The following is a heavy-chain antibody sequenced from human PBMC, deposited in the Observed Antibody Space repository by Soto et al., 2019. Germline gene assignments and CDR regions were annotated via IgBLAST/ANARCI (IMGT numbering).Heavy chain of an antibody. V-gene: IGHV3-7*05. CDR1: GFTFSSYW. J-gene: IGHJ4*02. CDR2: IKQDGTDK. Sequence: LRLSCAASGFTFSSYWMSWVRQAPGRGLEWLTKIKQDGTDKYYVDSVRGRFTISRDNAKNSLYLQMDSLRAEDTAIYYCATETYFRCDHWGQGTLVTVSS. D-gene: IGHD3-10*02. CDR3: ATETYFRCDH.